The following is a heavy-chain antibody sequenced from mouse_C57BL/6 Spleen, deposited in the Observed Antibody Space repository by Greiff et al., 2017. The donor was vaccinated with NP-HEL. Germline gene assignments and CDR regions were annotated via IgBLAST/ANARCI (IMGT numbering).Heavy chain of an antibody. CDR1: GFTFSSYA. V-gene: IGHV5-9-1*02. J-gene: IGHJ4*01. D-gene: IGHD2-5*01. CDR2: ISSGGDYI. Sequence: EVNLVESGEGLVKPGGSLKLSCAASGFTFSSYAMSWVRQTPEKRLEWVAYISSGGDYIYYADTVKGRFTISRDNARNTLYLQMSSLKSEDTAMYYCTRDGSNYDYAMDYWGQGTSVTVSS. CDR3: TRDGSNYDYAMDY.